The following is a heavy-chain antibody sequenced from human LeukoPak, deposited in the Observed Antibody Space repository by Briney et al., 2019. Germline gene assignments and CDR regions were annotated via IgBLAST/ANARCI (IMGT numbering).Heavy chain of an antibody. D-gene: IGHD6-19*01. V-gene: IGHV3-20*04. CDR3: ARRAVAGTRSLYYFDY. Sequence: GGSLRLSCAAPGFTFDDYGMSWVRQAPGKGLEWVSGINWNGGSTGYADSVKGRFTISRDNAKNSLYLQMNSLRAEDTALYYCARRAVAGTRSLYYFDYWGQGTLVTVSS. CDR1: GFTFDDYG. J-gene: IGHJ4*02. CDR2: INWNGGST.